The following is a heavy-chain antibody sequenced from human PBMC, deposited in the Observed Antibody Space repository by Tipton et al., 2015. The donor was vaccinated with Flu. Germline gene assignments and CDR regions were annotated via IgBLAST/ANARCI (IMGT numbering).Heavy chain of an antibody. Sequence: TLSLTCTVSGDSITRNSYYWGWIRQPPGKGLEWIGNSDFRWSTYYNPSLKSRVTISADTSKNQFSLKLSSVTATDTAVYYCARLSFYDVDLKNFYFEDWGQGTLVTVS. CDR1: GDSITRNSYY. CDR3: ARLSFYDVDLKNFYFED. CDR2: SDFRWST. V-gene: IGHV4-39*01. D-gene: IGHD3-10*02. J-gene: IGHJ4*02.